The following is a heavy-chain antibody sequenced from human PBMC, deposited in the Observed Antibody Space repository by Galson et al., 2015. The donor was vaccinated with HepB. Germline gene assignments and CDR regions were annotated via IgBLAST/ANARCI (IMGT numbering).Heavy chain of an antibody. CDR3: VQNSGGLTWQS. J-gene: IGHJ5*02. Sequence: SLRLSCAASGFTFSRYAMTWVRQAPGKGLEWVSGVMGGGGGTTYYTDSVKGRFTISRDISKNTLYLQMTSLRVEDTAVYYCVQNSGGLTWQSWGQGTLVAVSS. V-gene: IGHV3-23*01. CDR2: VMGGGGGTT. CDR1: GFTFSRYA. D-gene: IGHD2/OR15-2a*01.